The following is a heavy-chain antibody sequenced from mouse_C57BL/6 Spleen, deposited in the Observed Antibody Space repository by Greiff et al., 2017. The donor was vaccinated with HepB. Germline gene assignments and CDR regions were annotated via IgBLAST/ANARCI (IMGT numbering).Heavy chain of an antibody. Sequence: QVQLQQSGAELVRPGASVTLSCKASGYTFTDYEMHWVKQTPVHGLEWIGAIDPETGGTAYNQKFKGKAILTADKSSSTAYMELRSLTSEDSAVYYCTRERVYYDYDKWYFDVWGTGTTVTVSS. CDR1: GYTFTDYE. D-gene: IGHD2-4*01. V-gene: IGHV1-15*01. CDR3: TRERVYYDYDKWYFDV. CDR2: IDPETGGT. J-gene: IGHJ1*03.